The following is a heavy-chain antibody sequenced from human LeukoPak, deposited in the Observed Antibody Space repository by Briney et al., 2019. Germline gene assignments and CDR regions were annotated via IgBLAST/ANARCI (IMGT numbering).Heavy chain of an antibody. Sequence: ASVKVSCKASGGTFSSYAISRVRQAPGQGLEWMGGIIPIFGTANYAQKFQGRVTITTDESTSTAYMELSSLRSEDTAVYYCHINYDFWSGSKKYYYYYYMDVWGKGTTVTVSS. V-gene: IGHV1-69*05. CDR3: HINYDFWSGSKKYYYYYYMDV. CDR1: GGTFSSYA. D-gene: IGHD3-3*01. J-gene: IGHJ6*03. CDR2: IIPIFGTA.